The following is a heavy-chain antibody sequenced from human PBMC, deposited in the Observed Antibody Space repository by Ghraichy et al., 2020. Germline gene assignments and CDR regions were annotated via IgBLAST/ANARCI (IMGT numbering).Heavy chain of an antibody. V-gene: IGHV3-23*01. J-gene: IGHJ1*01. CDR1: GFTFSSYA. CDR3: AKDGTSWLPPSEYFQH. CDR2: ISGSGGTT. D-gene: IGHD5-12*01. Sequence: GESLRLSCAASGFTFSSYAMSWVRQAPGKGLEWVSAISGSGGTTYYADSVKGRFTISRDNSKNTLYLQMTSLRAEDTAVYYCAKDGTSWLPPSEYFQHWGQGTLVTVSS.